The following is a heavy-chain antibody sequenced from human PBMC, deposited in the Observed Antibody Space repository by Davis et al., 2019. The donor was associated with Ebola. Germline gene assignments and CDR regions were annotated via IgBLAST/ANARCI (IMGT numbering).Heavy chain of an antibody. V-gene: IGHV1-18*04. J-gene: IGHJ3*02. CDR1: GYAFTNHG. D-gene: IGHD3-22*01. CDR2: ISTYNGNT. Sequence: AASVKVSCKASGYAFTNHGISWVRQAPGQGPEWMGWISTYNGNTNYAQKLQGRVTMTTDTSTSTAYMELRSLRSDDTAVYYCARGDYYDGTFADAFDIWGQGTMLTVSS. CDR3: ARGDYYDGTFADAFDI.